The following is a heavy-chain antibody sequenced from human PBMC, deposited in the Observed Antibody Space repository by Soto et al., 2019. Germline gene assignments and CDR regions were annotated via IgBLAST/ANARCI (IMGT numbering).Heavy chain of an antibody. CDR3: AGEVGGTGFHL. J-gene: IGHJ5*02. Sequence: QVQLVQSGAEVKKPGSSVRVSCRTSGGTFKKYGFSWVRQAPGQGLEWMGGIIPMYGIANYGQIFQGRLTITADGSTNTVYMDFTSLKSEDTAVYYCAGEVGGTGFHLWGQGTQVTVSS. D-gene: IGHD1-26*01. V-gene: IGHV1-69*12. CDR2: IIPMYGIA. CDR1: GGTFKKYG.